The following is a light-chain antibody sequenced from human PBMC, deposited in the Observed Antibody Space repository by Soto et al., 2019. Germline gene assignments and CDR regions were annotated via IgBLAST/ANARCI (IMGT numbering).Light chain of an antibody. CDR3: AAWDDSVNGVI. Sequence: QSVLTQPPSASGTPGQRITISCSGSSSNIGSHTVNWHQQVPGTAPKLLIYSNNERPSGVPDRFSGSKSGTSASLAISGLQSGDEADYYCAAWDDSVNGVIFGGGTKLTVL. CDR1: SSNIGSHT. V-gene: IGLV1-44*01. CDR2: SNN. J-gene: IGLJ2*01.